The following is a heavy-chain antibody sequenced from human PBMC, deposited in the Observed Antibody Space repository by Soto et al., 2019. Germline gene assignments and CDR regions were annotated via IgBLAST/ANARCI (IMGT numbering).Heavy chain of an antibody. D-gene: IGHD2-21*02. CDR3: ARGIRDCGGDCYSDWFDP. J-gene: IGHJ5*02. CDR2: MNPNSGNT. CDR1: GYTFTSYD. V-gene: IGHV1-8*01. Sequence: QVQLVQSGAEVKKPGASVKVSCKASGYTFTSYDINWVRQATGQGLEWMGWMNPNSGNTGYAQKFQGRVTVTRNTSISTAYMELSSLRSVDTAVYYCARGIRDCGGDCYSDWFDPWGQGTLVTVSS.